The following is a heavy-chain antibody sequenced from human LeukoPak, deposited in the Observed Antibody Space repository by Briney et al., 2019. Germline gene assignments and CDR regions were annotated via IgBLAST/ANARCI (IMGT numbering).Heavy chain of an antibody. CDR3: AAAHYSSTWYYFDY. J-gene: IGHJ4*02. D-gene: IGHD6-13*01. Sequence: SETLSLTCSVSGDSISSSRYYWGWIRQPPGKGLEWIGTVYYSGSTYYNPSVKSRVTISVDTSKNQFSLKLISVTAADTAVYYCAAAHYSSTWYYFDYWGQGTLVTVPS. V-gene: IGHV4-39*01. CDR1: GDSISSSRYY. CDR2: VYYSGST.